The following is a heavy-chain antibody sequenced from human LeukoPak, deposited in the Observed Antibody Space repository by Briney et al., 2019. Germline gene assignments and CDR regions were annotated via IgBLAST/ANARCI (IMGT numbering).Heavy chain of an antibody. J-gene: IGHJ4*02. Sequence: SETLSLTCTVSGGAMSSYYWSWIRQPAGKGLEWIGRIYSTGDTSYNPSLKSRVTMSVDTSKNQFSLKLTSVTAADTAVYYCARSRGEEIAFDYWGQGTLVTVSS. CDR2: IYSTGDT. D-gene: IGHD2-21*01. V-gene: IGHV4-4*07. CDR3: ARSRGEEIAFDY. CDR1: GGAMSSYY.